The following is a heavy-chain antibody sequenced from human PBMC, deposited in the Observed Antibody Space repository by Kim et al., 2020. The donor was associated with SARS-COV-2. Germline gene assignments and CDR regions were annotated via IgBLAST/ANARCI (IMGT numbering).Heavy chain of an antibody. CDR2: IIPIFGIA. V-gene: IGHV1-69*04. D-gene: IGHD4-17*01. Sequence: SVKVSCKASGGTFSSYAISWVRQAPGQGLEWMGRIIPIFGIANYAQKFQGRVTITADKSTSTAYMELSSLRSEDTAVYYCARGFNGGYPLGGYMDVWGKGTTVTVSS. CDR1: GGTFSSYA. J-gene: IGHJ6*03. CDR3: ARGFNGGYPLGGYMDV.